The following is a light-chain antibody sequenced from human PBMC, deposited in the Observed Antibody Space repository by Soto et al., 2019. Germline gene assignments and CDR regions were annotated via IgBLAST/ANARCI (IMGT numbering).Light chain of an antibody. CDR3: QQSYSNPPT. CDR2: AAS. J-gene: IGKJ1*01. Sequence: DIPMTQSPSSLSASVGDRVTITCRASQSISSYLNWYQQKPGKAPKLLIYAASSLQSGVPSRFSGSGSGTDFTLTISSLQPEDFATYYCQQSYSNPPTFGQGTKVELK. V-gene: IGKV1-39*01. CDR1: QSISSY.